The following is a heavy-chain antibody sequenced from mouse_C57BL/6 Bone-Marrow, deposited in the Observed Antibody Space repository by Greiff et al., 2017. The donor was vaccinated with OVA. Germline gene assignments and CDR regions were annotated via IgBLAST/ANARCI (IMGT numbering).Heavy chain of an antibody. CDR3: ARKYA. CDR2: IYPGSGST. CDR1: GYTFTSYW. V-gene: IGHV1-55*01. Sequence: QVQLKQPGAELVKPGASVKMSCKASGYTFTSYWITWVKQRPGQGLEWIGDIYPGSGSTNYNEKLKSKATLTVATSSSTANMQLSSLTSEDSAVYYCARKYAWGQGTSLTVSS. J-gene: IGHJ2*02. D-gene: IGHD5-1-1*01.